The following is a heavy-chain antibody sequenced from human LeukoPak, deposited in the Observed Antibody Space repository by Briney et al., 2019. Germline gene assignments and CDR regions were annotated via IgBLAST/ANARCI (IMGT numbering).Heavy chain of an antibody. D-gene: IGHD4-17*01. Sequence: GGSLRLSCAASGFTFSSYGMHWVRQAPGKGLEWVAVISYDGSNKYYADSVKGRFTISRDNSKNTLYLQMNSLRAEDTAVYYCAKDQRPYGDYVFDPWGQGTLVTVSS. CDR1: GFTFSSYG. J-gene: IGHJ5*02. CDR2: ISYDGSNK. CDR3: AKDQRPYGDYVFDP. V-gene: IGHV3-30*18.